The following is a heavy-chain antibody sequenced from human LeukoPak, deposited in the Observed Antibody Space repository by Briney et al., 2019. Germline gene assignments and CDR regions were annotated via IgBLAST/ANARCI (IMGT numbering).Heavy chain of an antibody. CDR3: ARKTGTTGEAFDY. Sequence: SQTLSLTCAISGDSVSSNSAAWNWIRQSPSRGLEWLGRTYYRSRWYNDYAASVKSRIIINPDTSKNQFSLQLNSVTPEDTAVYYCARKTGTTGEAFDYWGQGTQVTVSP. J-gene: IGHJ4*02. CDR2: TYYRSRWYN. D-gene: IGHD1-1*01. V-gene: IGHV6-1*01. CDR1: GDSVSSNSAA.